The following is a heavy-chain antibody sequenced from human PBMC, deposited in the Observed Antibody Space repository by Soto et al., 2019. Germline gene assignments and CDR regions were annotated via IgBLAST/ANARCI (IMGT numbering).Heavy chain of an antibody. J-gene: IGHJ5*02. Sequence: KTSETLSLTCAVYGGSFSGYYWSWIRQPPGKGLEWIGEINHSGSTNYNPSLKSRVTISVDTSKNQFSLKLSSVTAADTAVYYCARGHGPYYDFWSGYRQSGNWFDPWAQGTLVTVSS. CDR1: GGSFSGYY. CDR2: INHSGST. D-gene: IGHD3-3*01. CDR3: ARGHGPYYDFWSGYRQSGNWFDP. V-gene: IGHV4-34*01.